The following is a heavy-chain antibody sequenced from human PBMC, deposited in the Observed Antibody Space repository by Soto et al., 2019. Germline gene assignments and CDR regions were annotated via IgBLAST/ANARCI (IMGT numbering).Heavy chain of an antibody. J-gene: IGHJ3*02. V-gene: IGHV1-2*04. Sequence: ASVKVSCKASGYTFTGYYMHWVRQAPGQGLEWMGWINPNSGGTNYAQKFQGWVTMTRDTSISTAYMELSRLRSDDTAVYYCARELGYDILTGYYNRPYAFDIWGQGTMVTVPS. D-gene: IGHD3-9*01. CDR3: ARELGYDILTGYYNRPYAFDI. CDR1: GYTFTGYY. CDR2: INPNSGGT.